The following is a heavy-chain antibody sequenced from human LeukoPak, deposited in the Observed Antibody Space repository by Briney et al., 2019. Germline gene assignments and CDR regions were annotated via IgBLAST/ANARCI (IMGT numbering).Heavy chain of an antibody. Sequence: PGGSLRLSCAASGFTITNAWMSWVRQAPGKGLEWVGRLKSKTDGGTTDYPAPVKGRFTISRDDSKNTLYLQMNSLKTEDTAVYYCTTLDPSSAAFDIWGQGTMVTVSS. CDR2: LKSKTDGGTT. CDR1: GFTITNAW. V-gene: IGHV3-15*01. D-gene: IGHD1-1*01. J-gene: IGHJ3*02. CDR3: TTLDPSSAAFDI.